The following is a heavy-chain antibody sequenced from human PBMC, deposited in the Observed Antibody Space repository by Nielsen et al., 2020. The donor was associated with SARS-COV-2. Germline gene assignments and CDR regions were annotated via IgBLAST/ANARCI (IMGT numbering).Heavy chain of an antibody. CDR1: GYTFTNYV. J-gene: IGHJ4*02. D-gene: IGHD3-10*01. Sequence: ASVKVSCKASGYTFTNYVMNWVRQAPGQGLEWMGRINTNTGNPTHAQGFTGRFVFSVDTSVSTAYLQISSLKAEDTAVYYCARARLITMVRGFAYWGQGSLVTVSS. CDR2: INTNTGNP. V-gene: IGHV7-4-1*02. CDR3: ARARLITMVRGFAY.